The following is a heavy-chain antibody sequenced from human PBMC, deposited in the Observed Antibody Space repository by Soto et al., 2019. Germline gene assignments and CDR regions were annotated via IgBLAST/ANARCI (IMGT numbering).Heavy chain of an antibody. J-gene: IGHJ4*02. Sequence: GASVKVSCKASGYSFTKYGINWVRQAPGQGLEWMGWISGNSGNSNYARKLQGRVTLTTDTSTSTAYMELRSLTSDDTAVYFCARDVKDYCSSASCPYFDYWGQGALVTVSS. D-gene: IGHD2-2*01. CDR1: GYSFTKYG. CDR2: ISGNSGNS. V-gene: IGHV1-18*01. CDR3: ARDVKDYCSSASCPYFDY.